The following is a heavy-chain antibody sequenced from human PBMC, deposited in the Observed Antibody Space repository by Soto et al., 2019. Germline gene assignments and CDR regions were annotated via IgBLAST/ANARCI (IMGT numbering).Heavy chain of an antibody. CDR3: ARQDRVLVEGRWSHP. CDR1: GYSISSGYH. J-gene: IGHJ5*02. CDR2: VHHSGST. D-gene: IGHD2-15*01. Sequence: ETLTLTCAVSGYSISSGYHWGWIRQPPGKGLEWLGSVHHSGSTYYNPSLKSRLTISVDKSKNQFSLNLTSVTAADTAVYYCARQDRVLVEGRWSHPCGQGILVTLSS. V-gene: IGHV4-38-2*01.